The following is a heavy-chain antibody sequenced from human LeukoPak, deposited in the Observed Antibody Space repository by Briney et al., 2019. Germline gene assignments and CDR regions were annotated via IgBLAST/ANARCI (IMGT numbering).Heavy chain of an antibody. J-gene: IGHJ4*02. D-gene: IGHD3-22*01. CDR2: IYYSGGT. V-gene: IGHV4-31*03. Sequence: PSQTLSLTCTVSGGSISSGGYYWSWIRQHPGKGLEWIGYIYYSGGTYYNPSLKSRVTISVDTSKNQFSLKLSSVTAADTAVYYCARVFRSGYYQRATYFDYWGQGTLVTVSS. CDR1: GGSISSGGYY. CDR3: ARVFRSGYYQRATYFDY.